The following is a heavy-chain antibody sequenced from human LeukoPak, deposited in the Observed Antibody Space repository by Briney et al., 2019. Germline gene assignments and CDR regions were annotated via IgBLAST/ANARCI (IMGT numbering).Heavy chain of an antibody. CDR1: GGSIRTYY. CDR2: IYFSRST. D-gene: IGHD1-14*01. CDR3: ARVRNLPYYFDY. Sequence: SETLSLTCTVSGGSIRTYYWTWIRQPPGRGLEWIGSIYFSRSTNYNPSLRSRVTISIDTSNNQFSLKLTSVTAADTAVYYCARVRNLPYYFDYWGQGTLVTVSS. J-gene: IGHJ4*02. V-gene: IGHV4-59*01.